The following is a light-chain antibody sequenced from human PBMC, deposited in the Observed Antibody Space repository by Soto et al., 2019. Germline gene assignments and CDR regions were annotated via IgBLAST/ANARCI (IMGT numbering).Light chain of an antibody. CDR3: SSYTSSTDYV. V-gene: IGLV2-14*01. J-gene: IGLJ1*01. Sequence: QSVLTQPAAVSGSPGQSITISCTGTTSDFGFYNYVSWYQHHPSKPPKLLIYEVTNRPSGVSNRFSGSKSGNTASLTISGLQAEDEADYYCSSYTSSTDYVFGTGTKVTVL. CDR1: TSDFGFYNY. CDR2: EVT.